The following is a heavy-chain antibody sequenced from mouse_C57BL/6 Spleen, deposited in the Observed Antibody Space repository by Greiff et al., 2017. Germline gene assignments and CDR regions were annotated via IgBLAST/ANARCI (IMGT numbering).Heavy chain of an antibody. CDR2: IDPETGGT. D-gene: IGHD2-2*01. CDR3: TRHGYDVGDAMDD. CDR1: GYTFTDYE. V-gene: IGHV1-15*01. J-gene: IGHJ4*01. Sequence: QVQLQQSGAELVRPGASVTLSCKASGYTFTDYEMHWVKQTPVHGLEWIGAIDPETGGTAYNQKFKGKAILTADKSSSTAYMELRSLRSEDSAVYYCTRHGYDVGDAMDDWGQGTSVTVSS.